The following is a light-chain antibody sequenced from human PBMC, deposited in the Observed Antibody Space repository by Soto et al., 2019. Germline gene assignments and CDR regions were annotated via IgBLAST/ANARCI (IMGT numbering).Light chain of an antibody. Sequence: QSVLTQPASVSGSPGQSITISCTGTSSDVGKYNFVSWYQQDPGRAPKVVIYEVSNRPLGVSTRFAGSKSGNTASLTISGLQAEDEAEYYCCSYVGASIYVFGTGTKVTVL. CDR2: EVS. CDR3: CSYVGASIYV. J-gene: IGLJ1*01. CDR1: SSDVGKYNF. V-gene: IGLV2-14*01.